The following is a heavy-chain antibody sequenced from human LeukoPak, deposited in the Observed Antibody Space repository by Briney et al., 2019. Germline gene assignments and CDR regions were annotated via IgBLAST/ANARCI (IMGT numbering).Heavy chain of an antibody. CDR1: GYTFTSYD. J-gene: IGHJ3*02. D-gene: IGHD2-21*01. Sequence: GASVKVSCKASGYTFTSYDINWVRQATGQGLEWMGWMNPNSGNTGYAQKFQGRVTITRNTSIRTAYMELSSLRSEDTAVYYCASSRTNYCGGDCPYDAFDIWGQGTMVTVSS. V-gene: IGHV1-8*03. CDR3: ASSRTNYCGGDCPYDAFDI. CDR2: MNPNSGNT.